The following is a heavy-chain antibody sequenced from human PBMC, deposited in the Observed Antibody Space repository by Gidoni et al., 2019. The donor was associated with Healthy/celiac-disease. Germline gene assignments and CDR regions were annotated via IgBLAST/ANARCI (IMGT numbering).Heavy chain of an antibody. J-gene: IGHJ4*02. V-gene: IGHV3-9*01. CDR3: AKDMDG. CDR2: ISWNSGSI. Sequence: EVQLVESGGGLVQPGRSLRLSCAASGFTFDDYAMHWVRQAPGKGLEWVSGISWNSGSIGYADSVKGRFTISRDNAKNSLYLQMNSLRAEDTALYYCAKDMDGWGQGTLVTVSS. D-gene: IGHD2-2*03. CDR1: GFTFDDYA.